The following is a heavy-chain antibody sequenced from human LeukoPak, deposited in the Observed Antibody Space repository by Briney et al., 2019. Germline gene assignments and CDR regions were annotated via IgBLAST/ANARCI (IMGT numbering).Heavy chain of an antibody. CDR2: IIPIFGTA. Sequence: ASVKVSXKASGGTFSSYAISWLRQAPGQGLEWMGRIIPIFGTANYAQKFQGRVTITTDESTSTAYMELSSLRSEDTAVYYCASRRGGDINAFDIWGQGTMVTVSS. J-gene: IGHJ3*02. CDR1: GGTFSSYA. V-gene: IGHV1-69*05. CDR3: ASRRGGDINAFDI. D-gene: IGHD2-15*01.